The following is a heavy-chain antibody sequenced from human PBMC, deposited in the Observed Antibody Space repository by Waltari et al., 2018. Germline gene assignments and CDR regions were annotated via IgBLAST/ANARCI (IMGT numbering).Heavy chain of an antibody. V-gene: IGHV4-39*01. J-gene: IGHJ4*02. CDR3: ARQRGSYHLGEFDY. CDR2: IYYSGST. D-gene: IGHD1-26*01. CDR1: GGSISSSSYY. Sequence: QLQLQESGPGLVKPSETLSLTCTVSGGSISSSSYYWGWIRQPPGKGLEWIGSIYYSGSTYYNPSLKSRVTISVDTSKNQFSLKLSSVTAADTAVYYCARQRGSYHLGEFDYWGQGTLVTVSS.